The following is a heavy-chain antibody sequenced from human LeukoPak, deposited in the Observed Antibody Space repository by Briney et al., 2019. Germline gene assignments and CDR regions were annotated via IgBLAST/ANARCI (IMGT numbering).Heavy chain of an antibody. V-gene: IGHV3-43*02. Sequence: GRSLRLSCAAPGFMFHDYAIHWVRQAPGKGLEWVSLISGDGGSTFYADSVKGRFTISRDNSKNSLYLQMSSLRSEDTALYYCARESESSGWYDYWGQGTLVTVSS. J-gene: IGHJ4*02. D-gene: IGHD6-19*01. CDR1: GFMFHDYA. CDR3: ARESESSGWYDY. CDR2: ISGDGGST.